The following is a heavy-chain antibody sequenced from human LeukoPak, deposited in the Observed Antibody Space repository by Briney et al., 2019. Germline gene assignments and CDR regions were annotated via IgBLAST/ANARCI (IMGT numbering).Heavy chain of an antibody. J-gene: IGHJ6*02. D-gene: IGHD5-18*01. CDR1: AFSLSAYN. CDR2: ISYTGTYI. Sequence: PGGSLRLSCAASAFSLSAYNMNWVRQAPGKGLEWVSSISYTGTYIYYADSVKGRFTISRDNAQNSLYLQMNSLRAEDTAVYYCARDGPLGLGDTAMAYYYGMDVWGQGPWSPSP. V-gene: IGHV3-21*04. CDR3: ARDGPLGLGDTAMAYYYGMDV.